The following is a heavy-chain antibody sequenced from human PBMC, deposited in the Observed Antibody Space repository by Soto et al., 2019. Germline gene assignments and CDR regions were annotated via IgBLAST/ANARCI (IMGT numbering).Heavy chain of an antibody. CDR1: GFTFSSYA. D-gene: IGHD7-27*01. V-gene: IGHV3-30*04. CDR3: ARALTGDVADAFDI. J-gene: IGHJ3*02. CDR2: ISYDGSNK. Sequence: GGSLRLSCAASGFTFSSYAMHWVRQAPGKGLEWVAVISYDGSNKYYADSVKGRFTISRDNSKNTLYLQMNSLRAEDTAVYYCARALTGDVADAFDIWGQGTMVTVSS.